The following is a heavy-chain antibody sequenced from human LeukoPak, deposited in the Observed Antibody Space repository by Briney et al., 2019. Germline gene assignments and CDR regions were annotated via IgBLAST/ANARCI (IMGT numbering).Heavy chain of an antibody. CDR3: AKDAQRGFDYSNSLEY. CDR1: AFIFNDHA. J-gene: IGHJ4*02. CDR2: IWSDKSNR. V-gene: IGHV3-33*06. D-gene: IGHD4-11*01. Sequence: GGSLRLSCAASAFIFNDHARHWVREAPGKGRGCGADIWSDKSNRYYADSVRGRFTISRDDSRKTVYLQMERMTAEDTAIYYCAKDAQRGFDYSNSLEYWGQGALVTVAS.